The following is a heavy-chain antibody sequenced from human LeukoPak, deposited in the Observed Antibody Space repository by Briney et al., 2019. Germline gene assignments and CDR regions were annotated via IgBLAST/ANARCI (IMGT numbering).Heavy chain of an antibody. CDR3: ARDGSGSYPSAFDY. V-gene: IGHV3-33*01. CDR2: IWYDGSNK. Sequence: SGRSPRLSCAASGFTFSSYGMHWVRQAPGKGLEWVAVIWYDGSNKYYADSVKGRFTISRDNSKNTLYLQMNSLRAEDTAVYYCARDGSGSYPSAFDYWGQGTLVTVSS. J-gene: IGHJ4*02. D-gene: IGHD3-10*01. CDR1: GFTFSSYG.